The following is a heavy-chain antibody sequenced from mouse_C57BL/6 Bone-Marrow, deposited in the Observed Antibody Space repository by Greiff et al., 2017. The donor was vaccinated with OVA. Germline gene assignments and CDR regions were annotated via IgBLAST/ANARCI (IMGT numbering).Heavy chain of an antibody. CDR2: ISNLAYSI. D-gene: IGHD2-5*01. V-gene: IGHV5-15*04. J-gene: IGHJ4*01. CDR1: GFTFSDYG. CDR3: ARRGVTTSYYAMDY. Sequence: EVKLMESGGGLVQPGGSLKLSCAASGFTFSDYGMAWVRQAPRKGPEWVAFISNLAYSIYYADTVTGRFTISRENAKNTLYLEMSSLRSEDTAMYYCARRGVTTSYYAMDYWGQGTSVTVSS.